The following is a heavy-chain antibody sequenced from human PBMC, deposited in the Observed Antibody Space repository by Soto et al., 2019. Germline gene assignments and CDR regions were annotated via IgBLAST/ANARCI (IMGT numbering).Heavy chain of an antibody. CDR3: LRDQVPVWI. CDR1: GFSFSTYA. D-gene: IGHD5-12*01. CDR2: ISYDGGDR. V-gene: IGHV3-30-3*01. J-gene: IGHJ4*02. Sequence: QGQLVESGGGVVQPGTSLRLSCAASGFSFSTYAMHWVRQAPGKGLEWITFISYDGGDRYYADSVKGRFTISRDNSKNTLYLQMSSLRPEDTAVYYCLRDQVPVWIWGQGALVTVSS.